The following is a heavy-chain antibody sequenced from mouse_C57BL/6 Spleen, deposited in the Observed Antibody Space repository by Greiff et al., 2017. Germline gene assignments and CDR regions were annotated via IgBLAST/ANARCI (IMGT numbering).Heavy chain of an antibody. CDR2: IYPGNSDT. CDR3: TKIYYGYDGWYFDV. CDR1: GYTFTSYW. D-gene: IGHD2-2*01. V-gene: IGHV1-5*01. J-gene: IGHJ1*03. Sequence: EVQGVESGTVLARPGASVKMSCKTSGYTFTSYWMHWVKQRPGQGLEWIGAIYPGNSDTSYNQKFKGKAKLTAVTSASTAYMELSSLTNEDSAVYYCTKIYYGYDGWYFDVWGTGTTVTVSS.